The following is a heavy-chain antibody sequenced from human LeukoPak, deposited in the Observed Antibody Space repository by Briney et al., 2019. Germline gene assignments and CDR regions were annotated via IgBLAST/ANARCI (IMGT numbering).Heavy chain of an antibody. D-gene: IGHD6-19*01. V-gene: IGHV4-34*01. CDR2: INHSGST. CDR1: GGSFSGYY. CDR3: ARDLSSGWYKGIDY. Sequence: SETLSLTCAVYGGSFSGYYWSWIRQPPGKGLEWIGEINHSGSTNYNPSLKSRVTISVDTSKNQFSLKLSSVTAADTAVYYCARDLSSGWYKGIDYWGQGTLVTVSS. J-gene: IGHJ4*02.